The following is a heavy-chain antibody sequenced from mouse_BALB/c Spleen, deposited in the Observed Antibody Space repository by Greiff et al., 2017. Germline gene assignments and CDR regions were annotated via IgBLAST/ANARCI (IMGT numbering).Heavy chain of an antibody. CDR3: TTVVQDY. CDR2: ISSGGSYT. CDR1: GFTFSSYT. Sequence: EVHLVESGGGLVKPGGSLKLSCAASGFTFSSYTMSWVRQTPEKRLEWVATISSGGSYTYYPDSVKGRFTISRDNAKNTLYLQMSSLKSEDTAMYYCTTVVQDYWGQGTSVTVSS. J-gene: IGHJ4*01. V-gene: IGHV5-6-4*01. D-gene: IGHD1-1*01.